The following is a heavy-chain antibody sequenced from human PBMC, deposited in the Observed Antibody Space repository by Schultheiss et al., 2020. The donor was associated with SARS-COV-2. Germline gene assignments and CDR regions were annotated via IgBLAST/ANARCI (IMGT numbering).Heavy chain of an antibody. D-gene: IGHD6-13*01. CDR1: GFTFSSYA. J-gene: IGHJ3*02. CDR2: IWYDGSNE. Sequence: GGSLRLSCAASGFTFSSYAMHWVRQAPGKGLEWVAVIWYDGSNEYYADSVKGRFTISRDNSKNSLYLQMNSLRAEDTAVYYCAKEGEQQLVLAFDIWGQGTMVTVSS. CDR3: AKEGEQQLVLAFDI. V-gene: IGHV3-33*06.